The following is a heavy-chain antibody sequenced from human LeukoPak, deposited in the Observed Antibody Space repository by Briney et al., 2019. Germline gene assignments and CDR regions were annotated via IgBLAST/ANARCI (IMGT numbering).Heavy chain of an antibody. V-gene: IGHV3-66*01. CDR2: IYSGGST. J-gene: IGHJ4*02. Sequence: PGGSLRLSCVASGFTVSSNYMSWVRQAPGKGLEWGSVIYSGGSTYYADSVKGRFTISRDNSKNTLYLQMNSLRAEDTAVYYCASIPYYYDSSGYHLDYWGQGTLVTVSS. CDR1: GFTVSSNY. D-gene: IGHD3-22*01. CDR3: ASIPYYYDSSGYHLDY.